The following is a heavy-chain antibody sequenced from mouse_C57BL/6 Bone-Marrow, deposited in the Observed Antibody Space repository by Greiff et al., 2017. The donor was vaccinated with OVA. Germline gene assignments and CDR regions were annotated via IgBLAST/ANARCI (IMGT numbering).Heavy chain of an antibody. CDR1: GFTFSDFY. J-gene: IGHJ4*01. CDR2: SRNKANDYTT. CDR3: ARDPINAMDY. V-gene: IGHV7-1*01. Sequence: DVKLVESGGGLVQSGRSLRLSCATSGFTFSDFYMEWVRQAPGKGLEWIAASRNKANDYTTEYSASVKGRFIVSRDTSQSILYLQMNALRAEDTAIYYCARDPINAMDYWGQGTSVTVSS.